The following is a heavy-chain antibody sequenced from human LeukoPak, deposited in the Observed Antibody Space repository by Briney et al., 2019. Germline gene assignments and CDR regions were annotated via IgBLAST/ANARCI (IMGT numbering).Heavy chain of an antibody. CDR1: GGSLSIYY. V-gene: IGHV4-59*03. Sequence: SETLSLTCTVSGGSLSIYYWSWIRHPPGKGLEWIGYMYYSGSTKYNPSLKSRVNISIDTSTTQFPLNLNCVTSAHAAVFYCAGYGEYWDWYFDLWGRGTPVTVSP. CDR3: AGYGEYWDWYFDL. D-gene: IGHD4-17*01. J-gene: IGHJ2*01. CDR2: MYYSGST.